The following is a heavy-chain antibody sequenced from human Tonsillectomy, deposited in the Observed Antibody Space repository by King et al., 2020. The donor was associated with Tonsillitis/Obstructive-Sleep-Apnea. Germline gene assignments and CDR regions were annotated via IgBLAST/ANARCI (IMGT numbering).Heavy chain of an antibody. D-gene: IGHD1-26*01. J-gene: IGHJ6*03. CDR2: ISYDGSNK. CDR1: GFTFSSDG. Sequence: VQLVESGGGVVQPGRSLRLSCGASGFTFSSDGIHWVRQAPGKGLEWGAVISYDGSNKYYADSVKGRFTISRDNSKNTLYLQMNSLRAEDTAVYYCAKDGVGATYYYYYYMDVWGKGTTVTVSS. V-gene: IGHV3-30*18. CDR3: AKDGVGATYYYYYYMDV.